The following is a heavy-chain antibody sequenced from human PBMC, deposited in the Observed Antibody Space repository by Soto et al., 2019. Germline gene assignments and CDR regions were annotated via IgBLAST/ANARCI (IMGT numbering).Heavy chain of an antibody. D-gene: IGHD6-19*01. CDR2: ISPSGDAT. J-gene: IGHJ4*02. V-gene: IGHV1-46*01. Sequence: ASVKVSCKASGSSITGHFMHWLRQAPGQGLEWMGVISPSGDATSYAKRFQGRVTMTRDTSTSTVYLDLSSLRFEDTAVYYCARDWRYSSGLDSRGQGTLVTVSS. CDR1: GSSITGHF. CDR3: ARDWRYSSGLDS.